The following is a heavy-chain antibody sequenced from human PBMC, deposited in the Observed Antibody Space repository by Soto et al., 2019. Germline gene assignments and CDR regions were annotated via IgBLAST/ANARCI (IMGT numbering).Heavy chain of an antibody. CDR3: ARGGGVGVAGSAAFDM. CDR1: GYPVTAYY. CDR2: INPATGAT. Sequence: QLHLVQSGAVVKKPGASVTVSCSASGYPVTAYYMHWVRQAPGRGLEWMGGINPATGATKYTQTSQVRVTMTRDTSTGTVFMELSGRTSEGTAVFYCARGGGVGVAGSAAFDMWCQGTLVTVSS. J-gene: IGHJ3*02. D-gene: IGHD3-3*01. V-gene: IGHV1-2*02.